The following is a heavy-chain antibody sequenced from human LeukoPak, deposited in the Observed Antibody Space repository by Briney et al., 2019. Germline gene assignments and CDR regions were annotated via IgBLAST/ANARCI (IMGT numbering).Heavy chain of an antibody. V-gene: IGHV3-48*02. CDR2: IGSSGSTI. CDR3: ARIRAYSSSWAMDY. D-gene: IGHD6-13*01. J-gene: IGHJ4*02. Sequence: PGGSLRLPCAASGFTFSGYAMNWVRQAPGKGLEWVSYIGSSGSTIYYADSVKGRFTISRDNAENSLYLQMNSLRDEDTAVYYCARIRAYSSSWAMDYWGQGTLVTVSS. CDR1: GFTFSGYA.